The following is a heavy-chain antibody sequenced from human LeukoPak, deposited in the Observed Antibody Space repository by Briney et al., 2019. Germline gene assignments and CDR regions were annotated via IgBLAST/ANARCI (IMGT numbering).Heavy chain of an antibody. J-gene: IGHJ6*03. D-gene: IGHD6-6*01. V-gene: IGHV4-59*01. CDR2: IYYSGST. Sequence: SETLSLTCTVSGGSINSYYWSWIRQPPGKGLEWIGYIYYSGSTSYNPSLKSRVTILVDTSKNQVSLKLSSVTAADTAVYFCARDWGVGGRPGYMDVWGKGTTVTVSS. CDR1: GGSINSYY. CDR3: ARDWGVGGRPGYMDV.